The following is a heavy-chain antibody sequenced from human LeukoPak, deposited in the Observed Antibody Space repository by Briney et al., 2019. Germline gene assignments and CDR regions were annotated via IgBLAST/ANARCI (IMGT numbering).Heavy chain of an antibody. CDR2: INFKSGGT. J-gene: IGHJ4*02. V-gene: IGHV1-2*02. CDR1: GYTFTGYY. D-gene: IGHD2-2*01. CDR3: ASRPDQAPLYFFDY. Sequence: GASVKVSCKASGYTFTGYYMHWLRQAPGQGPEWMGWINFKSGGTNYAQEFQGRVTMTRDTSISTVYMELNSLTSDDTALYYCASRPDQAPLYFFDYWGQGTLVTVSS.